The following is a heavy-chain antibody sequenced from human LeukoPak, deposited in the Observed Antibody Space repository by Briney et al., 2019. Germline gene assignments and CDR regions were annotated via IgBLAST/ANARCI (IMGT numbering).Heavy chain of an antibody. V-gene: IGHV4-59*01. J-gene: IGHJ5*02. CDR3: ARGGSIAAAGIWFDP. CDR1: GGSISSYY. Sequence: SETLSLTCTVSGGSISSYYWSWIRQPPGKGLEWIGYIYYSGSTNYNPSLKSRVTISVGTSKNQFSLKLSSVTAADTAVYYCARGGSIAAAGIWFDPWGQGTLVTVSS. D-gene: IGHD6-13*01. CDR2: IYYSGST.